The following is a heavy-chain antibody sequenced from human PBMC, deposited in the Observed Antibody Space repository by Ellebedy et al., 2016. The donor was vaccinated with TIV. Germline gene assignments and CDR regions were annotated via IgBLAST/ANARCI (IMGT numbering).Heavy chain of an antibody. CDR1: GGSISSYY. CDR2: IYYSGST. D-gene: IGHD3-3*01. J-gene: IGHJ4*02. Sequence: MPSETLSLTCTVSGGSISSYYWSWIRQPPGKGLEWIGYIYYSGSTNYNPSLKSRVTISVDTSKNQFSLKLSSVTAADTAVYYCARVGFFRWGRITIFGAGAGGAFDYWGQGTLVTVSS. CDR3: ARVGFFRWGRITIFGAGAGGAFDY. V-gene: IGHV4-59*08.